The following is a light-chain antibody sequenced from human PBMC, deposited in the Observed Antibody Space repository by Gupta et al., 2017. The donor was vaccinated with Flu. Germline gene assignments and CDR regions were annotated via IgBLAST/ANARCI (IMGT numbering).Light chain of an antibody. CDR1: CVGSYY. J-gene: IGLJ2*01. CDR3: HSPDRRSNRVV. Sequence: GQTVRSTCTGDCVGSYYASWYQQTPGQPPVFIMYEKSSRRSGTPARFSGSSSATTASLTITGAQAEDEADYYCHSPDRRSNRVVFGGGTKLTVL. CDR2: EKS. V-gene: IGLV3-19*01.